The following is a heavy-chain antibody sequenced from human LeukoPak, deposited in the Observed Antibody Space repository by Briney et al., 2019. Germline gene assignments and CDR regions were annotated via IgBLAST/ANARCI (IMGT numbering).Heavy chain of an antibody. CDR1: VFTFNTYA. D-gene: IGHD3-3*01. J-gene: IGHJ4*02. Sequence: GGSLRLSCVASVFTFNTYAIHWVRQAPGKGLEWVAVISYDGSNKYYEDSVKGRFTISRDNSKNTLYLQMNSLRAEDMAVYYCAREEWYYFDYWGQGTLVTVSS. V-gene: IGHV3-30-3*01. CDR2: ISYDGSNK. CDR3: AREEWYYFDY.